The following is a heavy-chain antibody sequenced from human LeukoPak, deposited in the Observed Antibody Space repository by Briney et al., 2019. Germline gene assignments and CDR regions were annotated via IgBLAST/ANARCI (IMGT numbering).Heavy chain of an antibody. CDR1: GGSISSSSYY. D-gene: IGHD3-10*01. Sequence: PSQTLSLTCTVSGGSISSSSYYWGWIRQPPGKGLEWIGSIYYSGSTYYNPSLKSRVTISVDTSKNQFSLKLSSVTAADTAVYYCARQEYYGSGSPFDYWGQGTLVTVSS. V-gene: IGHV4-39*01. CDR3: ARQEYYGSGSPFDY. CDR2: IYYSGST. J-gene: IGHJ4*02.